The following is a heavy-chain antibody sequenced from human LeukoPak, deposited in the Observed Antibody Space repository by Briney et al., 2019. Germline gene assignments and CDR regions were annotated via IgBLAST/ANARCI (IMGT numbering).Heavy chain of an antibody. D-gene: IGHD1-7*01. CDR1: GYSISSGFY. Sequence: SETLSLACTVSGYSISSGFYWGWIRQPPGKGLEWIGSIYHSGSTYYNPSLKSRVTISVDTSKNQFSLKLSSVTAADTAVYYCARVYNWNSSGLGAPRDWGRGTLVTVSS. CDR3: ARVYNWNSSGLGAPRD. V-gene: IGHV4-38-2*02. J-gene: IGHJ4*02. CDR2: IYHSGST.